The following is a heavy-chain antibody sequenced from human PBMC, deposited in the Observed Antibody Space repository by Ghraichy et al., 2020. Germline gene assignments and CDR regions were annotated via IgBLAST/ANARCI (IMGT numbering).Heavy chain of an antibody. CDR2: IHYRGST. D-gene: IGHD3-10*01. Sequence: SETLSLTCTVSRGSVSSSSYYWSWIRQPPGKGLEWIGYIHYRGSTNYSPSLKSRVTISLDTSKNQVSLKLSSVTAAATAVYYCARALNPLYYSGLGSPLMDVWGQGTTVTVSS. V-gene: IGHV4-61*01. J-gene: IGHJ6*02. CDR1: RGSVSSSSYY. CDR3: ARALNPLYYSGLGSPLMDV.